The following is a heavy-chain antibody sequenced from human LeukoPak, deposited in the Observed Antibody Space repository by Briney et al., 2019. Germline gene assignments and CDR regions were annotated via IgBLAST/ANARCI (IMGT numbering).Heavy chain of an antibody. Sequence: SETLSLTCTVSGGSISSYYWSWIRPPPWKGLEWIGYIYYSGSTNYNPSLKSRVTISVDTSKNQFSLKLSSVTAADTAVYYCAREVGGTGAAFDIWGQGTMVTVSS. CDR3: AREVGGTGAAFDI. V-gene: IGHV4-59*01. CDR2: IYYSGST. J-gene: IGHJ3*02. D-gene: IGHD1-26*01. CDR1: GGSISSYY.